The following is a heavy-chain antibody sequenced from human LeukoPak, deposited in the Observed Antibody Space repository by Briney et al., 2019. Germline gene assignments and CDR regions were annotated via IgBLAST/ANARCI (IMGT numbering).Heavy chain of an antibody. Sequence: GGSLRLSCAASGFPFNNAWMSWVRQAPGKGRDWVGRIKRKSDGGTPDYAAPVEGRFTISRDDSKNILYLQMSSLKTEDTAVYYCATDQGFIYYFDYWGQGTLVTVSS. D-gene: IGHD3-10*01. CDR3: ATDQGFIYYFDY. CDR1: GFPFNNAW. CDR2: IKRKSDGGTP. J-gene: IGHJ4*02. V-gene: IGHV3-15*01.